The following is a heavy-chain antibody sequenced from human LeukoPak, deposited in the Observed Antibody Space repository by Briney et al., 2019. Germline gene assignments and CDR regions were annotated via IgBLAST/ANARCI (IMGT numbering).Heavy chain of an antibody. D-gene: IGHD6-19*01. CDR1: GFTFRSYA. CDR2: ISGSGTST. J-gene: IGHJ5*02. Sequence: GGSLRLSCAASGFTFRSYAMSWVPQAPGKGLEWVSGISGSGTSTYYADSAKGRFTISRDNSKNTLYLQMDSLRAEDTAVYYCAKAQYNSGWYGLDHWGQGTLVTVSS. CDR3: AKAQYNSGWYGLDH. V-gene: IGHV3-23*01.